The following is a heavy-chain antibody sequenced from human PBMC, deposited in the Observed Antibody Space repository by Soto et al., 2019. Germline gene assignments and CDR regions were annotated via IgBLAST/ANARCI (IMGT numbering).Heavy chain of an antibody. Sequence: EVQLVESGGGLVQLGGSLRLSCAASGFTFGSYSMNWVRQAPGKGLEWVSFILSSSGVIYYADSVKGRFTISRDNAKNSLYLQMNSLRAEDTAVYYCARDLRAPQVATAMPYYMDVWGKGTTVTVSS. CDR2: ILSSSGVI. CDR1: GFTFGSYS. J-gene: IGHJ6*03. D-gene: IGHD2-2*01. CDR3: ARDLRAPQVATAMPYYMDV. V-gene: IGHV3-48*01.